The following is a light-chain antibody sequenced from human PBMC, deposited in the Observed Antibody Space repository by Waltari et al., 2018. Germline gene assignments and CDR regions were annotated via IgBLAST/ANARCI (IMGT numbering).Light chain of an antibody. CDR3: CSYSTNSAYVV. J-gene: IGLJ2*01. CDR1: SSDIGGYDY. Sequence: QSALTQPASVSGSPGQSITISCAGTSSDIGGYDYVSWYQQHPGKAPKLIIYDVTKRPSGVSTRVSAAKSGNTASLTISGLQAEDEADYSCCSYSTNSAYVVFGGGTKLTVL. CDR2: DVT. V-gene: IGLV2-14*01.